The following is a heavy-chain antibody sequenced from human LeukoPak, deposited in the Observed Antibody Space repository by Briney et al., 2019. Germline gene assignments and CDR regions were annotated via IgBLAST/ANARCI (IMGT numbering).Heavy chain of an antibody. Sequence: GGSLRLSCAASGFTFSNYAMTWVRQAPGKGLEWVSGISGSGGSTFYADSVKGRFTISRDNSKNTLYLQMNSLRAEDTAVYYCATGRRYSSGWYIFDYWGQGTLVTVSS. CDR1: GFTFSNYA. V-gene: IGHV3-23*01. CDR3: ATGRRYSSGWYIFDY. D-gene: IGHD6-19*01. J-gene: IGHJ4*02. CDR2: ISGSGGST.